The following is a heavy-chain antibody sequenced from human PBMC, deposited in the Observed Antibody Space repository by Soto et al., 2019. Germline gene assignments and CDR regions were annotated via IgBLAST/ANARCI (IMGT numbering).Heavy chain of an antibody. CDR1: GFTVSSNW. Sequence: EVQLVESGGGLVQPGGSLRLSCAVSGFTVSSNWMSWVRQAPGKGLEWVSVVYSGGSIYYADSVKGRFTISRDNSKDTLLLQMNSLRAEDTAVYYWARGGEVPNPFDYWGQGTLVTVSP. CDR2: VYSGGSI. D-gene: IGHD3-16*01. CDR3: ARGGEVPNPFDY. J-gene: IGHJ4*02. V-gene: IGHV3-66*01.